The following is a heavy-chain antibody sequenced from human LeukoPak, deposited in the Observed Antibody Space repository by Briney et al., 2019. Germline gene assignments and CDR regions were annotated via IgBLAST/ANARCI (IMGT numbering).Heavy chain of an antibody. CDR2: VFHSGST. J-gene: IGHJ4*02. CDR3: ARVAGVSTINSYYFGN. V-gene: IGHV4-38-2*02. Sequence: SETLSLTCTVSGYSISSGYYWGWLRQPPGKGLEWIGSVFHSGSTYINPSLKSRVTMSVDTSKNHFSLDLSPATAADTAVYYCARVAGVSTINSYYFGNWGQGTLVAVSS. D-gene: IGHD2/OR15-2a*01. CDR1: GYSISSGYY.